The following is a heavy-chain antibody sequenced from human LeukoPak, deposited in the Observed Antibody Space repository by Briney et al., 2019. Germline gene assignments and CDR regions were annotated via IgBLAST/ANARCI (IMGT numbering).Heavy chain of an antibody. V-gene: IGHV4-39*01. J-gene: IGHJ5*02. CDR1: GDSISSSDFY. Sequence: SETLSLTCTVSGDSISSSDFYWGWVRRPPGKGLEWIALINYSGRTFYNPSLESRVTISVDMSKNQFSLRLNSVTAADTAVYYCARRRKDLNWFDPWGQGTLVTVSS. CDR3: ARRRKDLNWFDP. CDR2: INYSGRT.